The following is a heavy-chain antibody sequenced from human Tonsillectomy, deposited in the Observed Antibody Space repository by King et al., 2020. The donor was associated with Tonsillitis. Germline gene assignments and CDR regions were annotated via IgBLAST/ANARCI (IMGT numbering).Heavy chain of an antibody. J-gene: IGHJ4*02. CDR3: ANLYSSGWYGDD. CDR2: ISYDGSNK. Sequence: VQLVESGGGVVQPGRSLRLSCAASRFTFSGYDMHWVRQAPGKGLEWVAVISYDGSNKNYADSVKGRFTISRDNSKNTLYLQMNSLRAEDTAVYYCANLYSSGWYGDDWGQGTLVTVSS. D-gene: IGHD6-19*01. CDR1: RFTFSGYD. V-gene: IGHV3-30*18.